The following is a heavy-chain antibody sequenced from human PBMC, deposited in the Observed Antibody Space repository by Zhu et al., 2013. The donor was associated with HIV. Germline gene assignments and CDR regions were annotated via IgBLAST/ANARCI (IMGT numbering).Heavy chain of an antibody. J-gene: IGHJ5*02. D-gene: IGHD3-3*01. CDR3: ARTADLKLRFLEWAPFDP. V-gene: IGHV1-2*02. CDR2: LDPRSGDT. Sequence: QVQLVQSGTEVKKPGASVNVSCKASRYTFTAYFIHWVRQAPGQGQGLEWMGWLDPRSGDTMYTQKFQGRVTMTRDTSISTAYMELSRLRSDDTAVYYCARTADLKLRFLEWAPFDPWGQGTLVTVSS. CDR1: RYTFTAYF.